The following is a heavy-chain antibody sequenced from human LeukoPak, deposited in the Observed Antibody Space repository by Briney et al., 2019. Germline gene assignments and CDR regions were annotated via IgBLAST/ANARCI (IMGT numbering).Heavy chain of an antibody. Sequence: GGSLRLSCAASGFTFSSYAMSWVRQAPGKGLEWVSAISGSGGSTYYADSVKGRFTISRDNSKNTLYLQMNSLRAEDTAVYYCAXXXXXXXXXXXXXXXWGXGTXV. CDR3: AXXXXXXXXXXXXXXX. CDR1: GFTFSSYA. CDR2: ISGSGGST. J-gene: IGHJ4*01. V-gene: IGHV3-23*01.